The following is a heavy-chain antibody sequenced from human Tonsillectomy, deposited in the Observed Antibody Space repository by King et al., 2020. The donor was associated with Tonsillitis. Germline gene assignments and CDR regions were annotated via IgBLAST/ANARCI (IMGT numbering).Heavy chain of an antibody. CDR2: ISSSSSTI. V-gene: IGHV3-48*01. CDR1: GFTLSSYS. Sequence: VQLVESGGGLVQPGGSLRLSCAASGFTLSSYSMNWVRQAPGKGLEGVSYISSSSSTIYYADSGKGRFTISRDNAKNSLYLQMNSLRAHDTAVYYCAREHYYDYLDVWGKGTTVTVSS. J-gene: IGHJ6*03. CDR3: AREHYYDYLDV.